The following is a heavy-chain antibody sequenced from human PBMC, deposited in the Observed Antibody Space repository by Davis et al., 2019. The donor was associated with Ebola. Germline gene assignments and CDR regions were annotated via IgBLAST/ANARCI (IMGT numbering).Heavy chain of an antibody. Sequence: GESLKISCAASGFTFSNSGMHWVRQAPGKGLEWVALIWFDGSNDHYAASVKGRFTISRDNSKNTLYLQMNSLRADDTAIYYCATDAQQTGSYDSDWGQGTLVTVSS. CDR3: ATDAQQTGSYDSD. V-gene: IGHV3-33*01. D-gene: IGHD1-26*01. CDR1: GFTFSNSG. J-gene: IGHJ4*02. CDR2: IWFDGSND.